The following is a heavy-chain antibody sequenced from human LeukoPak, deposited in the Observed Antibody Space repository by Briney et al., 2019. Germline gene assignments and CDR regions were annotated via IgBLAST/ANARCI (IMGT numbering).Heavy chain of an antibody. J-gene: IGHJ4*02. Sequence: PGGSLRLSCAASGFTFSSSWMQWVRQAPGQGLVWVSRINSDESVTTYTNSVKGRFTISRDNSKNTLYLQMNSLRAEDTAVYYCAKSRGKTMIVLGYWGQGTLVTVSS. CDR2: INSDESVT. V-gene: IGHV3-74*03. D-gene: IGHD3-22*01. CDR1: GFTFSSSW. CDR3: AKSRGKTMIVLGY.